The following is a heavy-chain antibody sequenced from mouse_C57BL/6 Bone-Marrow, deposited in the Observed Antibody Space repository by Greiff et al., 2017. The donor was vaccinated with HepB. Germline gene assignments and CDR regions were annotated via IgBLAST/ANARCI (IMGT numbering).Heavy chain of an antibody. CDR1: GYTFTSYW. Sequence: QVQLKQPGAELVRPGSSVKLSCKASGYTFTSYWMHWVKQRPIQGLEWIGNIDPSDSETHYNQKFKDKATLTVDKSSSTAYMQLSSLTSEDSAVYYCARGGGNWVFDYWGQGTTLTVSS. J-gene: IGHJ2*01. CDR2: IDPSDSET. V-gene: IGHV1-52*01. D-gene: IGHD4-1*01. CDR3: ARGGGNWVFDY.